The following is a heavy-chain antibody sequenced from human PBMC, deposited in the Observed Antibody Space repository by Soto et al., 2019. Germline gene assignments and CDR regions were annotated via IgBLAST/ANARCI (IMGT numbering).Heavy chain of an antibody. CDR3: ARVPDY. CDR1: GASISGYY. Sequence: SETLSLTCTVSGASISGYYWNWIRQSPGKGLEWIGYIYSSGSTHYNPSLQNRVTISIDTSKNQVSLKVNSVTAADTAVYYCARVPDYWGQGTLVTVSS. J-gene: IGHJ4*02. V-gene: IGHV4-59*01. CDR2: IYSSGST.